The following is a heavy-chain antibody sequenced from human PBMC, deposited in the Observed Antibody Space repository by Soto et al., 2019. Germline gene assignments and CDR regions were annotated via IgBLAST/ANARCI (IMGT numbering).Heavy chain of an antibody. J-gene: IGHJ6*02. V-gene: IGHV1-69*13. CDR3: XXXXVXKQDYYYYYGMDV. Sequence: ASVKVSCKASGGTFSSYAISWVRQAPGQGLEWMGGIIPIFGTANYAQKFXGRVXITXXXXXXXXXXXXXXXXXXDTXXXXXXXXXVXKQDYYYYYGMDVWGQGTTVTVSS. CDR1: GGTFSSYA. CDR2: IIPIFGTA.